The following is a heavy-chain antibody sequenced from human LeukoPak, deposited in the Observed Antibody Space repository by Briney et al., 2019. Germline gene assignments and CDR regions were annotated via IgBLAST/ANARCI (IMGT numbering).Heavy chain of an antibody. CDR3: VKRGGESDGWGAFDS. CDR1: GFTFNNYA. Sequence: GGSLRLSCAASGFTFNNYAMNWVRQAPGKGLEWVSTIGTGGGNIYYADSVKGRFTISRDNSKNALYLQMNSLRADDTAVYYCVKRGGESDGWGAFDSWGQGTLVTVSS. V-gene: IGHV3-23*01. D-gene: IGHD5-24*01. J-gene: IGHJ4*02. CDR2: IGTGGGNI.